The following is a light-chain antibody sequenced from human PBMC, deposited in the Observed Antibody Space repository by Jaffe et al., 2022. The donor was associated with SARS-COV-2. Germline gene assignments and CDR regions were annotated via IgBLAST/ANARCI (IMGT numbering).Light chain of an antibody. CDR1: SSDVGGFNY. CDR3: SSYSYSNTRVV. Sequence: QSALTQPASVSGSPGQSITISCTGTSSDVGGFNYVSWYQQHPGKAPKLMIYEVNNRPSGVSNRFSGSKSGNTASLTISGLQAEDEADYYCSSYSYSNTRVVFGGGTKLTVL. J-gene: IGLJ2*01. CDR2: EVN. V-gene: IGLV2-14*01.